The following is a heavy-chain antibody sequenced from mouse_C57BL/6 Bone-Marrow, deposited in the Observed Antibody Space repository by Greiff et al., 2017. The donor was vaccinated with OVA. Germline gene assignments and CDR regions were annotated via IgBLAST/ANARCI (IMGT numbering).Heavy chain of an antibody. CDR3: AIIPLYYYGSAWYFDV. V-gene: IGHV1-74*01. Sequence: QVQLQQPGAELVKPGASVKVSCKASGYTFTSYWMHWVQQRPGQGLEWIGRIHPSDSDTNYHQKFKGKATLTVDKSSSTAYMQLSSLTSEDSAVDYGAIIPLYYYGSAWYFDVWGTGTTVTVSS. D-gene: IGHD1-1*01. CDR2: IHPSDSDT. CDR1: GYTFTSYW. J-gene: IGHJ1*03.